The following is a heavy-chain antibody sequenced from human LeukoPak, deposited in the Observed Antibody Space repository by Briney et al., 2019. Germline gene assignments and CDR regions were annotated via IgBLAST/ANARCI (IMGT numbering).Heavy chain of an antibody. Sequence: PSETLSLTCTVSGGSISSYYWSWIRQPPGKGLEWIGYIYYSGSTNYNPSLKSRVSISVDTSKNHFSLKLSSVPTADTAVYYCARHDPRAAAGTFDPWGQGTLVTVSS. CDR3: ARHDPRAAAGTFDP. J-gene: IGHJ5*02. D-gene: IGHD6-13*01. V-gene: IGHV4-59*08. CDR1: GGSISSYY. CDR2: IYYSGST.